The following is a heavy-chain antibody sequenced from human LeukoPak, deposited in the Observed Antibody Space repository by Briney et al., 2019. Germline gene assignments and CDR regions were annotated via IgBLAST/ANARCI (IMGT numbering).Heavy chain of an antibody. CDR3: ARVADLILAYWFDP. Sequence: ASVKVSCKASGYTFTGYYMHWVRQAPGQGLEWMGIINPSGGSTSYAQKFQGRVTMTRDTSTSTAYMELRSLRSDDTAVYYCARVADLILAYWFDPWGQGTLVTVSS. CDR2: INPSGGST. J-gene: IGHJ5*02. V-gene: IGHV1-46*01. CDR1: GYTFTGYY.